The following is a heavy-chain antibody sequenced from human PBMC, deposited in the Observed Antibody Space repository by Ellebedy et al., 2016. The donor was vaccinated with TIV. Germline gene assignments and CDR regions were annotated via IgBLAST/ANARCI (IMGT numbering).Heavy chain of an antibody. CDR1: GDSVPSNSVA. CDR2: TYYRSKWYN. CDR3: VRGSRGAFDI. J-gene: IGHJ3*02. Sequence: SQTLSLTCAISGDSVPSNSVAWHWIRQSPSRGLEWLGRTYYRSKWYNEYAVSVKSRITINPDTSKNQFSLQLNSLTPEDQALYYCVRGSRGAFDIWGQGTMVTVS. V-gene: IGHV6-1*01.